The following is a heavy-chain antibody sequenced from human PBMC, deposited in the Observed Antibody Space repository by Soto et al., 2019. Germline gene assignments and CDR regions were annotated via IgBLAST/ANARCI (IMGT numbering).Heavy chain of an antibody. J-gene: IGHJ3*02. D-gene: IGHD3-16*02. Sequence: QVQLQESGPGRVKPSQTLSLTCTVSGGSISSDDYYWTWIRQPPGKGLEWIGYIYYTGNTFYNPSLKSRLTISIDTSNNQFSLQLTSVTAADTAVYSRSREALEYDAFNIWGQGTMVTVSS. CDR1: GGSISSDDYY. CDR2: IYYTGNT. V-gene: IGHV4-30-4*01. CDR3: SREALEYDAFNI.